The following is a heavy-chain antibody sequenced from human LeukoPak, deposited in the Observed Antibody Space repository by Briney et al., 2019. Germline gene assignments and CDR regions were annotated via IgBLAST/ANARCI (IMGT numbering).Heavy chain of an antibody. CDR3: AKGWENYYDSSGYDY. CDR1: GFAFSDYA. Sequence: GGSLRLSCAASGFAFSDYAMSWVRQSPGKGLEWVSTISGSGGTTFYADSVKGRFTISRDNSRNTLYLQMNSLRGEDTAVYYCAKGWENYYDSSGYDYWGQGTLVTVSS. CDR2: ISGSGGTT. V-gene: IGHV3-23*01. D-gene: IGHD3-22*01. J-gene: IGHJ4*02.